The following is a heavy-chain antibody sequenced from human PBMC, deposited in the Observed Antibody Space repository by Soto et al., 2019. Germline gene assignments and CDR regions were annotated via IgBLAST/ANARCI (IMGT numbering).Heavy chain of an antibody. Sequence: QVQLQESGPGLVKPSETLSLTCTVSGASIINHYWTWIRQPPGQGLEWIGYVYYSGSTSYNPSLKSRVTIFLDMSKSQFSLNLSSVTAADTAFYYCARDNGNYDLDFWGQGSLVTVSS. D-gene: IGHD1-7*01. CDR2: VYYSGST. CDR1: GASIINHY. V-gene: IGHV4-59*11. J-gene: IGHJ4*02. CDR3: ARDNGNYDLDF.